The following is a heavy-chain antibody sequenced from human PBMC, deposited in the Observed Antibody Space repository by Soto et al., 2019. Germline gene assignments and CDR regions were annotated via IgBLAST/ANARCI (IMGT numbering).Heavy chain of an antibody. CDR2: IWYDGSNK. J-gene: IGHJ6*02. V-gene: IGHV3-33*01. CDR1: GFTFSSYG. D-gene: IGHD2-2*02. CDR3: ASSTCSSTSCYKFGYYYGMDV. Sequence: VGSLRLSCAASGFTFSSYGMHWVRQAQGKGLEWVAVIWYDGSNKYYADSVKGRFTISRDNSKNTLYLQMNSLRAEDTAVYYCASSTCSSTSCYKFGYYYGMDVWGQGTTVTVSS.